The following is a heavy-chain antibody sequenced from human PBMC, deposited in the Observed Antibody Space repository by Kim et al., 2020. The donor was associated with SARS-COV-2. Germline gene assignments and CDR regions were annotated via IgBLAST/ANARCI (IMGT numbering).Heavy chain of an antibody. J-gene: IGHJ6*02. CDR2: INPNSGGT. V-gene: IGHV1-2*02. Sequence: ASVKVSCKASGYTFTGYYMDWVRQAPGQGLEWMGWINPNSGGTNYAQKFQGRVTMTRDTSISTAYMELNRLRSDDTAVYYCARGILWFGAVPYYYGMDVWGQGTAVTVSS. CDR3: ARGILWFGAVPYYYGMDV. CDR1: GYTFTGYY. D-gene: IGHD3-10*01.